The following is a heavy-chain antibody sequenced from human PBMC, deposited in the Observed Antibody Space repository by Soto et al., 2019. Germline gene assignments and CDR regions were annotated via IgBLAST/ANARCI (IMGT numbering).Heavy chain of an antibody. CDR2: IKQDGSEK. J-gene: IGHJ6*02. D-gene: IGHD3-10*01. CDR1: GFTFSSYW. V-gene: IGHV3-7*01. Sequence: GGSLRLSCAASGFTFSSYWMSWVRQAPGKGLEWVANIKQDGSEKYYVDSVKGRFTISRDNAKNSLYLQMNSLRAEDTAVYYCARDSTMVRGVIIYYYCGMDVWGQGTTVTVSS. CDR3: ARDSTMVRGVIIYYYCGMDV.